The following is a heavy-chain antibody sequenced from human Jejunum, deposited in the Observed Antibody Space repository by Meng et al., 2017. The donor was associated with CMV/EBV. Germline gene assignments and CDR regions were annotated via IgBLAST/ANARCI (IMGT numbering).Heavy chain of an antibody. J-gene: IGHJ4*02. CDR1: AGSFTTSS. D-gene: IGHD2-2*01. CDR2: INDSGNS. Sequence: CPVTAGSFTTSSSGWIRQSPGKGLEWIGEINDSGNSTYNPSLKSRVPISVDASKRQFSLKVKSVTAADTAVYFCVTAPIYQLPVFWGQGTPVTVSS. CDR3: VTAPIYQLPVF. V-gene: IGHV4-34*01.